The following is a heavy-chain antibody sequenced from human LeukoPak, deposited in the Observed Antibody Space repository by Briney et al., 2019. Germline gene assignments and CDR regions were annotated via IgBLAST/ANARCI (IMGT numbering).Heavy chain of an antibody. J-gene: IGHJ4*02. CDR2: ISSSSSYI. CDR3: AVRGTRLGELSH. V-gene: IGHV3-21*01. CDR1: GFTFSSYS. Sequence: PGGSLRLSCAASGFTFSSYSMNWVRQAPGKGLEWVSSISSSSSYIYYADSVKGRFTISRDNAKNSLYLQMNSLRAEDTAVYYCAVRGTRLGELSHWGQGTLVTVSS. D-gene: IGHD3-16*02.